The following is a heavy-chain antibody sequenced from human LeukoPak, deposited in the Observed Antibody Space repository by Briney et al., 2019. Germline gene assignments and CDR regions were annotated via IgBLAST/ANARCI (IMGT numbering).Heavy chain of an antibody. J-gene: IGHJ3*02. D-gene: IGHD6-13*01. CDR1: GGSISSYY. CDR2: IYYSGST. V-gene: IGHV4-59*01. CDR3: ARALQPGVYAFDI. Sequence: SETLSLTCTVSGGSISSYYWSWIRQPPGKGLEWIGYIYYSGSTNYNPSLKSRVTISVDTSKNQFSLKLSSVTAADTAVYYCARALQPGVYAFDIWGQGTMVTVSS.